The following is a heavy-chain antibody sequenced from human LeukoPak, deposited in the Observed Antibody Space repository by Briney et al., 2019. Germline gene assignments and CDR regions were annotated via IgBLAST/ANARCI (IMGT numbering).Heavy chain of an antibody. J-gene: IGHJ4*02. CDR3: GKPALTGGATGGIDY. CDR1: GFTFDDYM. D-gene: IGHD1-26*01. Sequence: TGGSLRLSCAASGFTFDDYMMHWVRQAPGKGLEWVSLISWDGGVTYYADSVKGRFTISRDNSKNSLYLQMNSLRTEDTALYYCGKPALTGGATGGIDYWGQGTLVTVSS. CDR2: ISWDGGVT. V-gene: IGHV3-43*01.